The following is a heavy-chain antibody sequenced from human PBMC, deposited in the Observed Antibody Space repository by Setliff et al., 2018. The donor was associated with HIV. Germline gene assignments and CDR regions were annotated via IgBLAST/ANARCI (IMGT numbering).Heavy chain of an antibody. V-gene: IGHV3-21*01. D-gene: IGHD2-2*02. J-gene: IGHJ5*02. Sequence: LRLSCAASGFNFSIYSMNWVRQAPGKGLEWVSSITVGRATYTYYADSMKGRFTISRDNAKNSLYLQMNSLRAEDTAVYYCAKGVKYLGPWGQGTLVTVSS. CDR3: AKGVKYLGP. CDR2: ITVGRATYT. CDR1: GFNFSIYS.